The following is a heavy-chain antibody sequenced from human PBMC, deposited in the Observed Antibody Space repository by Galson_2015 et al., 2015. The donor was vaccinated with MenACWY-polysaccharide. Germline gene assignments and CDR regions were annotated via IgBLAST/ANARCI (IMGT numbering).Heavy chain of an antibody. CDR1: GFPFRRSR. Sequence: SLLLSCAASGFPFRRSRLPWVLPSPGKGLEWVSYMSSSSSTIYYADSVKGRFTISRDNAKNSLFLQMNSLRAEDTAVYYCARLHCSIICCYPTDYYSYGMDVWGPGTTVTVFS. CDR2: MSSSSSTI. V-gene: IGHV3-48*01. J-gene: IGHJ6*02. D-gene: IGHD2-2*01. CDR3: ARLHCSIICCYPTDYYSYGMDV.